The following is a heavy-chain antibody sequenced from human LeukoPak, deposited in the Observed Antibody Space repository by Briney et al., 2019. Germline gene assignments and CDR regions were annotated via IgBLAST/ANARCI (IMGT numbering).Heavy chain of an antibody. Sequence: SETLSLTCAVYGGSFSGYYWSWIRQPPGKGLEWIGEINHSGSTYYNPSLKSRVTISVDTSKNQFSLKLNSVTAADTAVYYCARHSGGHYYDSSGYYGYWGQGTLVTVSS. D-gene: IGHD3-22*01. J-gene: IGHJ4*02. CDR1: GGSFSGYY. CDR2: INHSGST. CDR3: ARHSGGHYYDSSGYYGY. V-gene: IGHV4-34*01.